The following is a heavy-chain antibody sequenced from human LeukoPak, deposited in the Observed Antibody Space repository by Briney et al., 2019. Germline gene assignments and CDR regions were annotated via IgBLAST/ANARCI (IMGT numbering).Heavy chain of an antibody. CDR1: GYTLTELS. CDR2: FDPEDGET. V-gene: IGHV1-24*01. D-gene: IGHD6-6*01. J-gene: IGHJ5*02. CDR3: ATSSITARPRWHWFDP. Sequence: ASVKVSCKVSGYTLTELSIHWVRQAPGKGLEWMGGFDPEDGETIYAQKFQGRVTMTEDTSTDTAYMELSSPRSEDTAVYYCATSSITARPRWHWFDPWGQGTLVTVSS.